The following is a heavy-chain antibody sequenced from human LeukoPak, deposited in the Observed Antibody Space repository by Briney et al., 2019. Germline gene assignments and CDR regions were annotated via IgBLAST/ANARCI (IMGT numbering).Heavy chain of an antibody. J-gene: IGHJ4*02. V-gene: IGHV1-46*01. CDR3: ARGTTDDY. CDR2: INPSGGST. CDR1: GYTFTSYY. D-gene: IGHD1-1*01. Sequence: ASVKVSCKASGYTFTSYYIDWVRQAPGQGLEWMGVINPSGGSTRYAQKFQGRVTMTGDPSTRTVYMELSSLTSDDTAVYYCARGTTDDYWGQGTPVTASS.